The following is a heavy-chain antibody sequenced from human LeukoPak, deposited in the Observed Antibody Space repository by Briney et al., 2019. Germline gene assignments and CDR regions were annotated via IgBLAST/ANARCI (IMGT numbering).Heavy chain of an antibody. CDR2: ISSGSTI. V-gene: IGHV3-11*01. J-gene: IGHJ4*02. Sequence: PGGSLRLSCAASGFTFSDYYMSWIRQAPGKGLEWVSYISSGSTIYYADSVKGRFTISRDNAKNSLYLQMNSLRAEDTAVYYCARDSRFYSYGYGPYFDYWGQGTLVTVSS. D-gene: IGHD5-18*01. CDR3: ARDSRFYSYGYGPYFDY. CDR1: GFTFSDYY.